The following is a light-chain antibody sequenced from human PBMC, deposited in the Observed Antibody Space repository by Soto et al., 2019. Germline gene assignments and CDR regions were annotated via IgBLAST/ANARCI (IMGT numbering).Light chain of an antibody. CDR3: GTWDSSLSAVV. V-gene: IGLV1-51*01. CDR1: SSNIGNNY. J-gene: IGLJ2*01. CDR2: DNN. Sequence: QSVLTQPPSVSAAPGQKVTISCSGSSSNIGNNYVSWYQQFPGTAPKLLIYDNNKRPSGIPDRFSGSKFGTSATLDITGLQTGDEADYYCGTWDSSLSAVVFGGGTKLTVL.